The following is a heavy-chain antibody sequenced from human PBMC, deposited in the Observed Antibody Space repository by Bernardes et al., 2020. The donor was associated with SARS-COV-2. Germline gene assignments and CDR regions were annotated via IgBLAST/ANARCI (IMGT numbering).Heavy chain of an antibody. CDR2: ISTSDGTI. CDR3: ARGPSPHYYDSSGYYFPYAMDV. D-gene: IGHD3-22*01. CDR1: GFTFSSFV. V-gene: IGHV3-48*03. Sequence: GGSLRLSCAASGFTFSSFVMNWVRQAPGKGLECLSYISTSDGTIEYADSVKGRFTISRDNSKNLLYLQMNSLSAEDTAVYYCARGPSPHYYDSSGYYFPYAMDVWGQGTAVTVSS. J-gene: IGHJ6*02.